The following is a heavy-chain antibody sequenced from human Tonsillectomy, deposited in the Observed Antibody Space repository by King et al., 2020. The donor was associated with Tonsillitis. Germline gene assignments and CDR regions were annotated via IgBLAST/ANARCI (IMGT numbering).Heavy chain of an antibody. CDR1: GFTFSSYW. V-gene: IGHV3-7*03. Sequence: QLVQSGGGLVQPGGSLRLSCAASGFTFSSYWMSWVRQAPGKGLEWVANINQDGGEKYYLDSVKGRVTISRDNAKNSLYLQMNSLRAEDTAIYYCARDRAGTKTTFDYWGQGTLVTVSS. J-gene: IGHJ4*02. CDR2: INQDGGEK. CDR3: ARDRAGTKTTFDY. D-gene: IGHD1/OR15-1a*01.